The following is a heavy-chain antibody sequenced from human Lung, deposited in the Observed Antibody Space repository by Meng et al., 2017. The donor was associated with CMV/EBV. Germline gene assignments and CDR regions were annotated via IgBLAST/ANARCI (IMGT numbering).Heavy chain of an antibody. CDR3: AGGSYGPGGSGLDY. CDR1: GFTFSSYS. Sequence: EVQLVESGGGLVKPGGSLRLSCAASGFTFSSYSMNWVRQAPGKGLEWVSSISSSSSYIYYADAVKGRFTISRDNAKNSLYLQMNSLRAEDTAVYYCAGGSYGPGGSGLDYWGHGTHGTVS. V-gene: IGHV3-21*01. J-gene: IGHJ4*01. D-gene: IGHD1-26*01. CDR2: ISSSSSYI.